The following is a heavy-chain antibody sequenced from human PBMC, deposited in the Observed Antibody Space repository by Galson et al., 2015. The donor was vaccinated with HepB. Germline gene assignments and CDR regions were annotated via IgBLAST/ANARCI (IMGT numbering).Heavy chain of an antibody. CDR2: ISSSSSYI. CDR3: ATIIAVAGTSQVG. D-gene: IGHD6-19*01. J-gene: IGHJ4*02. CDR1: GFTFSSYS. V-gene: IGHV3-21*01. Sequence: SLRLSCAASGFTFSSYSMNWVRQAPGKGLEWVSSISSSSSYIYYADSVKGRFTISRDNAKNSLYLQMNSLRAEDTAVYYCATIIAVAGTSQVGWGQGTLVTVSS.